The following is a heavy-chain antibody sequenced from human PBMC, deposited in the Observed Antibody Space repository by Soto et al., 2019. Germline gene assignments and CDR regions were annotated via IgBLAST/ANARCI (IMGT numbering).Heavy chain of an antibody. CDR1: GFTFDDYA. CDR2: LSWNRRRI. Sequence: SLGLSCAASGFTFDDYAMQWVQQAPGKGLEWVASLSWNRRRIGYADSVKARFAISRDNAENSLSLQMHSLRPEDTALYYCVKDKRYNNTRYLAYLGQGT. V-gene: IGHV3-9*01. D-gene: IGHD6-13*01. CDR3: VKDKRYNNTRYLAY. J-gene: IGHJ4*02.